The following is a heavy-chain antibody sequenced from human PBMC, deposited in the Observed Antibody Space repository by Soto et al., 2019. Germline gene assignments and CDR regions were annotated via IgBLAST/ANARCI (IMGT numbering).Heavy chain of an antibody. V-gene: IGHV3-23*01. J-gene: IGHJ6*03. CDR2: ISGSGGST. Sequence: GGSLRLSCAASGFTFSSYAMSWVRQAPGKGLEWVSAISGSGGSTYYADSVKGRFTISRDNSKNTLYLQMNSLRAEDTAVYYCAKCHYSGYDYYYYYYMDVWGKGTTVTVSS. CDR3: AKCHYSGYDYYYYYYMDV. D-gene: IGHD5-12*01. CDR1: GFTFSSYA.